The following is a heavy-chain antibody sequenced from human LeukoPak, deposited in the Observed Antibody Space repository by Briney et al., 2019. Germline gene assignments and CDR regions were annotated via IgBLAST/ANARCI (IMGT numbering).Heavy chain of an antibody. J-gene: IGHJ3*02. CDR1: GGSISGSY. D-gene: IGHD6-19*01. CDR3: AKGGWSLDI. CDR2: IYYNGNT. Sequence: SETLSFTCTVSGGSISGSYWSWIRQSPGKGLEWIGYIYYNGNTDYNPSLRSRLTMSVDTSKNQFSLKLTSVTAADTALYYCAKGGWSLDIWGQGTMVTVSS. V-gene: IGHV4-59*03.